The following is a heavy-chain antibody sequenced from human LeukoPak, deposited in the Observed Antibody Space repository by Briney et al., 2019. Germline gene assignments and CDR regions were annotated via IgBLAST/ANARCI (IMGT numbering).Heavy chain of an antibody. D-gene: IGHD3/OR15-3a*01. CDR1: GGSFGDYY. Sequence: SETLSLTCAVYGGSFGDYYWSWIRQPPEKGLEWIGEINHSGSTNYNPSLKSRVTISVDTSKNQFSLKLTSVTAADTAVYYCARSSLNWPHYTFDIWGQGTLVSVSS. V-gene: IGHV4-34*01. J-gene: IGHJ3*02. CDR2: INHSGST. CDR3: ARSSLNWPHYTFDI.